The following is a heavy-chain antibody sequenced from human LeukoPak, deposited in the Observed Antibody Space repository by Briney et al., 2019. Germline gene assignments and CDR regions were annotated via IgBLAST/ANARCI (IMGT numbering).Heavy chain of an antibody. Sequence: GGSLRLSCAASGLTFSNYWMTWVRQAPGKGLAWVANIKQDGSEKYYVDSVKGRFTISRDNAKNSVYLQMNSLRAKDTAVYYCARVNPLMAPGVFDIWGQGTMVAVSS. CDR3: ARVNPLMAPGVFDI. CDR1: GLTFSNYW. V-gene: IGHV3-7*01. J-gene: IGHJ3*02. D-gene: IGHD2-8*01. CDR2: IKQDGSEK.